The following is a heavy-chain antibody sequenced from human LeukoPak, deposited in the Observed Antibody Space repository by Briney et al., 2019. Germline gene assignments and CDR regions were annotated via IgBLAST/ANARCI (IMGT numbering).Heavy chain of an antibody. CDR3: ARAPITIFGVVSNAFDI. D-gene: IGHD3-3*01. CDR2: INPNSGGT. Sequence: ASVKVSCKASGYTFTGYYMHWVRQAPGQGLEWMGWINPNSGGTNYAQKFQGRVTMTRDTSISTAYMELSRLRSDDTAVYYYARAPITIFGVVSNAFDIWGQGTMVTVSS. CDR1: GYTFTGYY. J-gene: IGHJ3*02. V-gene: IGHV1-2*02.